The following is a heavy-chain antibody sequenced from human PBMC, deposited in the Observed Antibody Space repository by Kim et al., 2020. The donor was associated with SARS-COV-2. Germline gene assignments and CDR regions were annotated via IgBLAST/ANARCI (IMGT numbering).Heavy chain of an antibody. CDR2: IYWDDDK. CDR1: GFSLSTSGVG. Sequence: SGPTLVNPTQTLTLTCTFSGFSLSTSGVGVGWIRQPPGKALEWLALIYWDDDKRYSPSLKSRLTITKDTSKNQVVLTMTNMDPVDTATYYCAHRDMVVAAAGAYFDYWGQGTLVTVSS. CDR3: AHRDMVVAAAGAYFDY. J-gene: IGHJ4*02. D-gene: IGHD6-13*01. V-gene: IGHV2-5*02.